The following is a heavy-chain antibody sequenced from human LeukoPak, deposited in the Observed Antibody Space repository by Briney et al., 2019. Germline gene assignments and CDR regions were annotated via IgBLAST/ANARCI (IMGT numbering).Heavy chain of an antibody. V-gene: IGHV3-23*01. J-gene: IGHJ5*02. CDR1: GFTFSSYG. CDR2: ISGSGDIK. CDR3: ARAPYTVADSP. Sequence: GGSLRLSCAASGFTFSSYGMSWVRQAPGKGLEWVSAISGSGDIKYYVDSVKGRFTVSRDNSKNTLYLQINSLRAEDTALYYCARAPYTVADSPWGQGTLVTVSS. D-gene: IGHD4-23*01.